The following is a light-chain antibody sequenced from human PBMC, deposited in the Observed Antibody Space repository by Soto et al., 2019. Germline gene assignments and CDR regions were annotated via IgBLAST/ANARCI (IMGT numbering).Light chain of an antibody. CDR3: SSYTTSSTHWV. Sequence: QSALTQPASVSGSPGQSITISCTGTSSDVGGYNYVSWYQQHPGKAPNLMIYEVSNRPSGVSNRFSGSKSGNTASLTISGLQAEYEADYYCSSYTTSSTHWVFGGGTKLTVL. J-gene: IGLJ3*02. CDR1: SSDVGGYNY. V-gene: IGLV2-14*01. CDR2: EVS.